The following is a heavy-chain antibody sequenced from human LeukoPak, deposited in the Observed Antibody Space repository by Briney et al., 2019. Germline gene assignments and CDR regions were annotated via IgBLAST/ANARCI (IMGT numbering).Heavy chain of an antibody. V-gene: IGHV3-30*18. CDR3: AKDRCSSTSCYGWFDP. D-gene: IGHD2-2*01. J-gene: IGHJ5*02. Sequence: PGGSLRLSCAASRFTFSSYGMHWVRQAPGKGLEWVAVISYDGSNKYYADSVKGRFTISRDNSKNTLYLQMNSLRAEDTAVYYCAKDRCSSTSCYGWFDPWGQGTLVTVSS. CDR1: RFTFSSYG. CDR2: ISYDGSNK.